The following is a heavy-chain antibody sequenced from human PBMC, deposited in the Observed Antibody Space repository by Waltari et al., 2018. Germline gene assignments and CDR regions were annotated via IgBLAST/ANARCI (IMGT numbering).Heavy chain of an antibody. Sequence: QVQLQESGPGLVKPSETLSLTCTVSGGSISSYYWSWIRQPAGKGLEWLGRIYTSGSTNYNPSLKRRVTMSVDTSKNQFSLKLSSVTAADTAVYYCARDHYGSGRRGYYYYMDVWGKGTTVTISS. V-gene: IGHV4-4*07. CDR3: ARDHYGSGRRGYYYYMDV. CDR1: GGSISSYY. CDR2: IYTSGST. D-gene: IGHD3-10*01. J-gene: IGHJ6*03.